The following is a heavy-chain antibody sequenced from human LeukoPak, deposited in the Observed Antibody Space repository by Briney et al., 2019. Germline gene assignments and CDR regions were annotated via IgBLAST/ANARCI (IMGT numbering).Heavy chain of an antibody. CDR3: ARGLYYDFWPNYFDY. CDR2: TYYRSKWYN. J-gene: IGHJ4*02. CDR1: GDSVSSNSAA. D-gene: IGHD3-3*01. Sequence: SQTLSLTCAISGDSVSSNSAAWNWIRQSPSRGLEWLGRTYYRSKWYNDYAVSVKSRITINPDTSKNQISLQLNSVTPEDTAVYYCARGLYYDFWPNYFDYWGQGTLVTVSS. V-gene: IGHV6-1*01.